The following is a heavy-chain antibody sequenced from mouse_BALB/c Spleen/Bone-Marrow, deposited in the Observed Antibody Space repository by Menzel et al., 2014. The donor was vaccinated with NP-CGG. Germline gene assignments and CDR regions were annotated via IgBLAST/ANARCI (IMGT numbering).Heavy chain of an antibody. Sequence: DVKLVESGPGLVKPSQSLSLTCTVTGNSITSDYGWNWIRQFPGNKLEWMGYIRYSGSTSYNPSLKSRISITRDTSKNQIFLQLNSVTTEDTATYYCARSADWYFEVWGAGTTVTVSA. CDR3: ARSADWYFEV. CDR1: GNSITSDYG. V-gene: IGHV3-2*02. CDR2: IRYSGST. J-gene: IGHJ1*01.